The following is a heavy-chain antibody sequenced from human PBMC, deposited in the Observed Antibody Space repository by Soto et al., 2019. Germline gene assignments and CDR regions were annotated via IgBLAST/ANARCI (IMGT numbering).Heavy chain of an antibody. J-gene: IGHJ5*02. CDR2: IIPIFGTA. CDR1: GGTFSSYA. D-gene: IGHD3-22*01. CDR3: ARDRGPSSGYYPYWFDP. V-gene: IGHV1-69*12. Sequence: QVQLVQSGAEVKKPGSSVKVSCKASGGTFSSYAITWVRQAPGQGLEWMGGIIPIFGTANHAQKFQDRVTITADESSSXXYMELSSLRSEDTAVYYCARDRGPSSGYYPYWFDPWGQGTLVTVSS.